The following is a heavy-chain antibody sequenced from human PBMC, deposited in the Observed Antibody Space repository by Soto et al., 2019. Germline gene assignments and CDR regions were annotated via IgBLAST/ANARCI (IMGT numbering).Heavy chain of an antibody. CDR3: ARAKSNYQTCDH. CDR1: GDSMSSYY. Sequence: SETLSLTCTVSGDSMSSYYWSWIRQPPGKGLEWIGYIYYSGSTTYNPSLRSRVTMSVDTSKNQFSLRLSSVTAADTAVYYCARAKSNYQTCDHWGQGSQVTVSS. CDR2: IYYSGST. J-gene: IGHJ4*02. D-gene: IGHD4-4*01. V-gene: IGHV4-59*01.